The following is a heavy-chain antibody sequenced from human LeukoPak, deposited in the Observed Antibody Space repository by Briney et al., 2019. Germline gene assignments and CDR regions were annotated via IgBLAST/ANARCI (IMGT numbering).Heavy chain of an antibody. CDR2: IYSGGST. J-gene: IGHJ4*02. D-gene: IGHD5-18*01. CDR1: GFTVSRNY. Sequence: GGSLRLSCAASGFTVSRNYMSWVRQAPGKGLEWVSVIYSGGSTYYADSVKGRFTISRDNSKNTLYLQMNSLRAEDTAVYYCARDRDSYGYDYWGQGTLVTVSS. V-gene: IGHV3-66*01. CDR3: ARDRDSYGYDY.